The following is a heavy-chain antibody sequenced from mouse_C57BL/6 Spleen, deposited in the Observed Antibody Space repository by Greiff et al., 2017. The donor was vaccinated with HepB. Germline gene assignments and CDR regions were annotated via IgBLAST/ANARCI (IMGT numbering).Heavy chain of an antibody. V-gene: IGHV1-53*01. Sequence: QVQLQQPGPELVKPGASVKLSCKASGYTFTSYWMHWVKQRPGQGLEWIGNINPSNGGTNYNEKFKSKATLTVDKSSSTAYMQLSSLTSEDSAVYYCARRGYGSSYVRAMDYWGQGTSVTVSS. D-gene: IGHD1-1*01. CDR3: ARRGYGSSYVRAMDY. J-gene: IGHJ4*01. CDR2: INPSNGGT. CDR1: GYTFTSYW.